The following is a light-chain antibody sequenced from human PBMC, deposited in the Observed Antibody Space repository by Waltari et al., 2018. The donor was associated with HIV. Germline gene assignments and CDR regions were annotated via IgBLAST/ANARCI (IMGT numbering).Light chain of an antibody. CDR1: SSDVCGSYF. Sequence: QSALPQPPPVSGSPGQSVTISCIGTSSDVCGSYFLPWYQQHPGKAPKLRIYDVGKRPSGVPARFSGSKSGNTASLTISGLQAEDEADYFCCSYAGNFFVFGTGTQVSVL. CDR2: DVG. V-gene: IGLV2-11*01. J-gene: IGLJ1*01. CDR3: CSYAGNFFV.